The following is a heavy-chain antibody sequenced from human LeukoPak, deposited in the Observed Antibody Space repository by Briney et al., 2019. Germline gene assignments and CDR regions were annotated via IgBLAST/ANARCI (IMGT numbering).Heavy chain of an antibody. CDR2: ISAYNGNT. V-gene: IGHV1-18*01. D-gene: IGHD2-2*02. Sequence: HWASVKVSCKASGYTFTSYGISWVRQAPGQGLEWMGWISAYNGNTNYAQKLQGRVTMTTDTPTSTAYMELRSLRSDDTAVYYCATSDIVVVPAAIDAFDIWGQGTMVTVSS. J-gene: IGHJ3*02. CDR1: GYTFTSYG. CDR3: ATSDIVVVPAAIDAFDI.